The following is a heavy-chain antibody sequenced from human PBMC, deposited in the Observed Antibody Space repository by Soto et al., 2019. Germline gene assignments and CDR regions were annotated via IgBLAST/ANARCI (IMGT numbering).Heavy chain of an antibody. CDR1: GYIFTSHW. J-gene: IGHJ4*02. D-gene: IGHD2-15*01. V-gene: IGHV5-51*01. CDR2: IYPGDYDT. CDR3: ARYTGLVLDPTYYFDM. Sequence: PGESLKISCKGFGYIFTSHWIGWVRQMPGKGLEWLGIIYPGDYDTRYSPSFQGQVTISADKSISTAYLQWSSLKASDTGIFYCARYTGLVLDPTYYFDMWGQGTLVNVSS.